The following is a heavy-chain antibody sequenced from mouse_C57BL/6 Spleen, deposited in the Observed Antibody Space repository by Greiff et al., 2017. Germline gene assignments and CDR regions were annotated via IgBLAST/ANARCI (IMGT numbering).Heavy chain of an antibody. CDR2: IYPGDGDT. CDR3: ARDWDAFHYAMDD. D-gene: IGHD4-1*01. Sequence: VQLQESGPELVKPGASVKISCKASGYAFSSSWMNWVKQRPGKGLEWIGRIYPGDGDTNYNGKFKGKATLTADKSSSTAYMQLSSLTSEDSAVYFCARDWDAFHYAMDDWGQGTSVTVSS. J-gene: IGHJ4*01. V-gene: IGHV1-82*01. CDR1: GYAFSSSW.